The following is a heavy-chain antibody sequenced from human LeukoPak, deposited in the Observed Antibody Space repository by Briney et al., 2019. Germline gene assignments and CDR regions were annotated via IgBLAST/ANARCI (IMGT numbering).Heavy chain of an antibody. CDR2: INPNSGGT. Sequence: EASVKVSCKASGYTFTDYYMHWVRQAPGQGLEWMGWINPNSGGTNYAQKFQGRVTMTRDTSIRTAYMELSRLRSDDTAVYYCARAVEQQLVKCYFDYWGQGTLVTVSS. CDR3: ARAVEQQLVKCYFDY. V-gene: IGHV1-2*02. CDR1: GYTFTDYY. J-gene: IGHJ4*02. D-gene: IGHD6-13*01.